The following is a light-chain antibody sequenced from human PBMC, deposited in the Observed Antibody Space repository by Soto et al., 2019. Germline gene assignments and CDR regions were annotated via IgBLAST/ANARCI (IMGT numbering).Light chain of an antibody. J-gene: IGLJ2*01. CDR3: SSYTTSSTSGI. CDR2: AVS. CDR1: SSDIGDYNY. V-gene: IGLV2-14*01. Sequence: QSALTQPASVSGSPGQSITISCTGTSSDIGDYNYVSWYQQHPGKAPKLLIYAVSNRPSGVSNRFSGSKSGNTASLTISGLQAEDEADYYCSSYTTSSTSGIFGGGTKLTVL.